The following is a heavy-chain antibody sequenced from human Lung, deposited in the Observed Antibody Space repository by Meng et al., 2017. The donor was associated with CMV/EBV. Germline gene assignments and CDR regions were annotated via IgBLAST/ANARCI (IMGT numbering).Heavy chain of an antibody. D-gene: IGHD3-3*01. Sequence: ASXXVSXKASGYTFTSYGTSWVRQAPGQGLEWMGWISAYNGNTNYAQKLQGRVTMTTDTSTSTAYTELRSMRSDDTAVYYCARQYYDFWSGYGNLFGYYYGMDVWXQGTTVTVSS. CDR3: ARQYYDFWSGYGNLFGYYYGMDV. CDR2: ISAYNGNT. J-gene: IGHJ6*02. V-gene: IGHV1-18*01. CDR1: GYTFTSYG.